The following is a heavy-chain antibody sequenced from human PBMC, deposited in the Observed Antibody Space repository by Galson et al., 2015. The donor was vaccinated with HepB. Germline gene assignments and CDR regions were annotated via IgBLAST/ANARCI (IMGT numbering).Heavy chain of an antibody. V-gene: IGHV4-59*08. D-gene: IGHD3-9*01. CDR2: IYNTGST. CDR3: ARHRRHFDWSDNWFDP. Sequence: SETLSLTCTVSGGSIHNYYWSWIRQSPGKGLEWIGYIYNTGSTDYSPSLKSRVTITVDPSKKQFSLRLRSVTTADTAIYYCARHRRHFDWSDNWFDPWGQGTLVTVSS. J-gene: IGHJ5*02. CDR1: GGSIHNYY.